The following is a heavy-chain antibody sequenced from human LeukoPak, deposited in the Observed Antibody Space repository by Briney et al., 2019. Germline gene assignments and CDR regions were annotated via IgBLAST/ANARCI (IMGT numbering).Heavy chain of an antibody. CDR1: GYTFTGYY. Sequence: ASVKVSCKASGYTFTGYYMHWVRQAPGQGLEWMGWINPNSGGTNYAQKLQGRVTMTTDTSTSTAYMELRSLRSEDTAVYYCARESRDGCNYISDCWGQGTLVTVSS. J-gene: IGHJ4*02. CDR3: ARESRDGCNYISDC. CDR2: INPNSGGT. V-gene: IGHV1-2*02. D-gene: IGHD5-24*01.